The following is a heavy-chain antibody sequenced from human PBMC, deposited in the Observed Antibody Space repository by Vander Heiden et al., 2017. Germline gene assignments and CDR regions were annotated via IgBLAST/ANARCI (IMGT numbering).Heavy chain of an antibody. CDR3: AKDLHCSSPSCSTLENDYGMDI. CDR2: VNPISGGT. Sequence: QVQLVQSGAEVKKPGASVNVSCRASGYTFTRSDINSVRPATGQGLEWMGRVNPISGGTDYAQQFKGRVTMTRNTSINTVYMELSSLRSEDTAVYFCAKDLHCSSPSCSTLENDYGMDIWGQGTTVTVSS. J-gene: IGHJ6*02. D-gene: IGHD2-2*02. V-gene: IGHV1-8*01. CDR1: GYTFTRSD.